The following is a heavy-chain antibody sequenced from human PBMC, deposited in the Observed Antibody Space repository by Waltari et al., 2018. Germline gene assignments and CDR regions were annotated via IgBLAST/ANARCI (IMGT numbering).Heavy chain of an antibody. CDR3: ARALWFGTYYFDY. CDR1: GYTFTGYY. CDR2: VKPNRGGT. Sequence: QVQLVQSGAEVKKPGASVKVSCKASGYTFTGYYMHWVRKAPGKGLAWMGGVKPNRGGTNYAQKLQGRVTMTRDTSISTAYMELSRLRSDDTAVYYCARALWFGTYYFDYWGQGTLVTVSS. D-gene: IGHD3-10*01. J-gene: IGHJ4*02. V-gene: IGHV1-2*02.